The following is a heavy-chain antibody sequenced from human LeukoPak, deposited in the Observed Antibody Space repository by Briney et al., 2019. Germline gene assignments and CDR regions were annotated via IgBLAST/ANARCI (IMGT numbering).Heavy chain of an antibody. Sequence: PSETLSLTCTVSVGAISSSSYYWGWIRQPPGKGLEWIGSIYYSGSTYYNPSLKSRVTISVDTSKNQFSLKLSSVTAADTAVYYCARHHHDYGDYVDYWGQGTLVTVSS. D-gene: IGHD4-17*01. CDR2: IYYSGST. V-gene: IGHV4-39*01. CDR1: VGAISSSSYY. J-gene: IGHJ4*02. CDR3: ARHHHDYGDYVDY.